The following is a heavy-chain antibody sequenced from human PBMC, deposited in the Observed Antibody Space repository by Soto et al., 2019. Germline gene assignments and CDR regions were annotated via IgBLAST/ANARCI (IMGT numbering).Heavy chain of an antibody. CDR3: ARGVSIVGAVFDY. Sequence: QVQLQESGPGLVKPSETLSLTCTVSGGSISSYYWSWIRQPPGKGLEWIGYIYYSGSTNYNPSLKSRVTISVATSNNQFCLKLSSVTAADTAVYYCARGVSIVGAVFDYWGQGTLVTVSS. CDR2: IYYSGST. V-gene: IGHV4-59*01. D-gene: IGHD1-26*01. CDR1: GGSISSYY. J-gene: IGHJ4*02.